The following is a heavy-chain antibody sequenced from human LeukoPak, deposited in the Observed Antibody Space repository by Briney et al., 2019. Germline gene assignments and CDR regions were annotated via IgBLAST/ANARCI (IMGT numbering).Heavy chain of an antibody. J-gene: IGHJ4*02. V-gene: IGHV1-18*01. CDR2: ISAYNGNT. Sequence: ASVEVSCKASGYTFTSFGISWVRQAPGQGLEWMGWISAYNGNTKYAQKLQGRVTMTTDTSTSTAYMELRSLRSDDTAVYYCARERYSGSYLAFSDFQYWGQGTLVTVSS. CDR3: ARERYSGSYLAFSDFQY. D-gene: IGHD1-26*01. CDR1: GYTFTSFG.